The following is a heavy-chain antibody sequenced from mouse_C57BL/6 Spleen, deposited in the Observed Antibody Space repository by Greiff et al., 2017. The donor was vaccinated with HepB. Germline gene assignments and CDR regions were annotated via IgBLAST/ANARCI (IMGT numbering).Heavy chain of an antibody. CDR3: AKDGVMDY. CDR2: ISSGGSYT. V-gene: IGHV5-6*02. J-gene: IGHJ4*01. CDR1: GFTFSSYG. Sequence: DVKLVESGGDLVKPGGSLKLSCAASGFTFSSYGMSWVRQTPDKRLEWVATISSGGSYTYYPDSVKGRFTISRDNAKNTLYLQMSSLKSEDTAMYYCAKDGVMDYWGQGTSVTVSS.